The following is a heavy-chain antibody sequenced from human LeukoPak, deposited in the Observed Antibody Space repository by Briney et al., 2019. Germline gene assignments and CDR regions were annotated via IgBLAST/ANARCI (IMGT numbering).Heavy chain of an antibody. CDR2: ISYDGSNK. V-gene: IGHV3-30-3*01. CDR3: GGPPPPRGYDAFDI. CDR1: GFTFSSYA. D-gene: IGHD3-16*01. Sequence: GGSLRLSCAASGFTFSSYAMHWVRQAPGKGLEWVAVISYDGSNKYYADSVKGRFTISRDNSKNTLYLQMNSLRAEDTAVYYFGGPPPPRGYDAFDIWGQGTMVTVSS. J-gene: IGHJ3*02.